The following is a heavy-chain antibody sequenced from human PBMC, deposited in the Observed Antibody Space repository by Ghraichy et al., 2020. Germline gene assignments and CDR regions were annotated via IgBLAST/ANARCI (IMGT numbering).Heavy chain of an antibody. V-gene: IGHV3-23*01. CDR2: ISGSGGST. CDR1: GFTFSSYA. CDR3: AAPPRPYYYDSSGYYMAWSAFDI. J-gene: IGHJ3*02. D-gene: IGHD3-22*01. Sequence: GGSLRLSCAASGFTFSSYAMSWVRQAPGKGLEWVSAISGSGGSTYYADSVKGRFTISRDNSKNTLYLQMNSLRAEDTAVYYCAAPPRPYYYDSSGYYMAWSAFDIWGQGTMVTVSS.